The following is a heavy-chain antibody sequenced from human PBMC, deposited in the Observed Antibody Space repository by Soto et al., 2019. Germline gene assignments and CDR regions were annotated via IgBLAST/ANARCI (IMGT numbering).Heavy chain of an antibody. CDR3: ARDIGVSAFDI. CDR1: GYTFTGYY. CDR2: INPNSGGA. D-gene: IGHD1-26*01. J-gene: IGHJ3*02. Sequence: ASVKVSCKASGYTFTGYYMHWVRQAPGQGLEWMGWINPNSGGANYAQKFQGWVTMTRDTSISTAYMELSRLRSDDTAVYYCARDIGVSAFDIWGQGTMVTVSS. V-gene: IGHV1-2*04.